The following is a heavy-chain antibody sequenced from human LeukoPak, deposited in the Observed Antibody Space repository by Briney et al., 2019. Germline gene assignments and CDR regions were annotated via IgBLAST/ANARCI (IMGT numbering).Heavy chain of an antibody. V-gene: IGHV3-48*02. CDR1: GFTFSSFG. D-gene: IGHD3-10*01. J-gene: IGHJ6*02. CDR2: ISYSSSLT. CDR3: AKVIRGGYGMDV. Sequence: PGGSLRLSCAASGFTFSSFGMNWVRQAPGKGLEWVSYISYSSSLTDYADSVKGRFTISRDNAKNSLSLQLNGLRDEDTAVYFCAKVIRGGYGMDVWGQGTTVTVSS.